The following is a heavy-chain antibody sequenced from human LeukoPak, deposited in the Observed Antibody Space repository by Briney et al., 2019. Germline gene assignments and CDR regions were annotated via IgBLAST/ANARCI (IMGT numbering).Heavy chain of an antibody. CDR1: GYTFTGYY. V-gene: IGHV1-46*01. CDR3: ARVYCRGGSCRTYYYYMDV. D-gene: IGHD2-15*01. J-gene: IGHJ6*03. Sequence: GASVKVSCKASGYTFTGYYMHWVRQAPGQGLEWMGIINPSGGSTSYAQKFQGRVTMTTDTSTSTAYMELRSLRSDDTAVYYCARVYCRGGSCRTYYYYMDVWGKGTTVTISS. CDR2: INPSGGST.